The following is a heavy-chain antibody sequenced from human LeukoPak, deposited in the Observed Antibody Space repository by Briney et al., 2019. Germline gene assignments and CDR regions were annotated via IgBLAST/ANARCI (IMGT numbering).Heavy chain of an antibody. CDR1: GFTFSSYS. D-gene: IGHD3-10*01. J-gene: IGHJ4*02. CDR3: ARASGSGRLPEDY. Sequence: PGGCLRLSCAASGFTFSSYSMNWVRQAPGKGLERISYISSSNSTIYYADSVKGRFTISRDNAKNSLYLQMNSLRAEDTAVYYCARASGSGRLPEDYWGQGTLVTVSS. V-gene: IGHV3-48*04. CDR2: ISSSNSTI.